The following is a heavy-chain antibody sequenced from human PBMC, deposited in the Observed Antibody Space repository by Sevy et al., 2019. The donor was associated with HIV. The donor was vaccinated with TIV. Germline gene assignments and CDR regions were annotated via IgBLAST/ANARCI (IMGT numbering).Heavy chain of an antibody. J-gene: IGHJ3*02. CDR1: GMTFSTYN. CDR3: AKDRSSGYYDAFDI. Sequence: GGSLRLSCAVSGMTFSTYNMNWVRQAPGKGLEWVSAISGSGGSTYYADSVKGRFTISRDNSKNTLYLQMNSLRAEDTAVYYCAKDRSSGYYDAFDIWGQGTMVTVSS. CDR2: ISGSGGST. D-gene: IGHD3-22*01. V-gene: IGHV3-23*01.